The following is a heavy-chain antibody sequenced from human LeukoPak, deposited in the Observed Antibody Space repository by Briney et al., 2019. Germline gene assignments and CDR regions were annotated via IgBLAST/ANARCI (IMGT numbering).Heavy chain of an antibody. V-gene: IGHV1-58*01. CDR3: AADLSNPKMGPSYLDP. J-gene: IGHJ5*02. CDR1: GFTSTNFA. D-gene: IGHD1-14*01. CDR2: IIVGSGAT. Sequence: TSVKVSCKASGFTSTNFAVQWVRQARGQRLEWIGWIIVGSGATKCAQDFQERVTITRDLSTSTLYMELRSLTSEDTAVYYCAADLSNPKMGPSYLDPGGQGPLAPVSS.